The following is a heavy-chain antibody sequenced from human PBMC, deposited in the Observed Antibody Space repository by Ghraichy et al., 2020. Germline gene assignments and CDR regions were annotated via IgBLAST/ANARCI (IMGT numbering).Heavy chain of an antibody. J-gene: IGHJ4*02. CDR3: AKDNESGHYGSGSPED. Sequence: LRLSCAASGFTFDDYAMHWVRQAPGKGLEWVSGISWNSGSIGYADSVKGRFTISRDNAKNSLYLQMNSLRAEDTALYYCAKDNESGHYGSGSPEDWGQGTLVTVSS. CDR1: GFTFDDYA. CDR2: ISWNSGSI. D-gene: IGHD3-10*01. V-gene: IGHV3-9*01.